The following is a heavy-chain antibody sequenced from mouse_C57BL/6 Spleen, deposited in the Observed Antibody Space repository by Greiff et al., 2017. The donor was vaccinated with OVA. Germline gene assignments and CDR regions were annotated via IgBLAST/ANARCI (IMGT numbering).Heavy chain of an antibody. J-gene: IGHJ2*01. CDR1: GYAFSSSW. D-gene: IGHD1-1*01. CDR3: ARSVVATNYFDY. CDR2: IYPGDGDT. V-gene: IGHV1-82*01. Sequence: QVHVKQSGPELVKPGASVKISCKASGYAFSSSWMNWVKQRPGKGLEWIGRIYPGDGDTNYNGKFKGKATLTADKSSSTAYMQLSSLTSEDSAVYFCARSVVATNYFDYWGQGTTLTVSS.